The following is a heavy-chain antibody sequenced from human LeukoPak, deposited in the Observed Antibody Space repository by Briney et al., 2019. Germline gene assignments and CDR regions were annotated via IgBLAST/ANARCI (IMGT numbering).Heavy chain of an antibody. Sequence: PGGSLRLSCAASGFTFSSYAMHWVRQAPGKGLEWVAVISYDGSNKYYADSVKGRFTISRDNSKNTLYLQMNSLRPEDTAVYFCARFVSWAFDIWGQGTMVTVSS. CDR3: ARFVSWAFDI. CDR2: ISYDGSNK. J-gene: IGHJ3*02. V-gene: IGHV3-30-3*01. CDR1: GFTFSSYA.